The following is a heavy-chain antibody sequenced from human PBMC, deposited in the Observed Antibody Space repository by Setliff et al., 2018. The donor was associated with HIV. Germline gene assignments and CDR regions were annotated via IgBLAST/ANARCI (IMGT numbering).Heavy chain of an antibody. D-gene: IGHD2-2*01. CDR1: GYSFSYYY. CDR2: ISPKYGGT. CDR3: ARDTSSSY. V-gene: IGHV1-2*02. Sequence: ASVKVSCKASGYSFSYYYIHWVRQAPGHGFQWMGWISPKYGGTNYAQNFQGRVTMTRDTSISTAYMELSSLGSDDTAVYFCARDTSSSYWGQGTPVTVSS. J-gene: IGHJ4*02.